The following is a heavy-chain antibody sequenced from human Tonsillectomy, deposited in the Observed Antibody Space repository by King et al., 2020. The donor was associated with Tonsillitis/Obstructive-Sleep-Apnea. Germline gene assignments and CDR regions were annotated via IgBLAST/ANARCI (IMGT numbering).Heavy chain of an antibody. J-gene: IGHJ4*02. CDR3: ARDWVALDGSLM. CDR1: GFSFSSYG. V-gene: IGHV3-33*01. D-gene: IGHD2-8*01. CDR2: IWYDGSNK. Sequence: VQLVESGGGVVQPGRSLRLSCAASGFSFSSYGMHWVRQDPGKGLEWVAVIWYDGSNKYYADSVKGRFIISRDNSKNTLYLQMNSLRAEDTAVYYCARDWVALDGSLMWGQGTLVTVSS.